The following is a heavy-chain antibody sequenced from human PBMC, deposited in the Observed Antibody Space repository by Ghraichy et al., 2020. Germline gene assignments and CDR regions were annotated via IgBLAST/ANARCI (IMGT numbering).Heavy chain of an antibody. CDR2: ISAYNGNT. CDR3: ARVPLYYYDSSGYYY. Sequence: ASVKVSCKASGYTFTSYGISWVRQAPGQGLEWMGWISAYNGNTNYAQKLQGRITMTTDTSTSTAYMELRSLRSDDTAVYYCARVPLYYYDSSGYYYWGQGTLVTVSS. D-gene: IGHD3-22*01. V-gene: IGHV1-18*01. CDR1: GYTFTSYG. J-gene: IGHJ4*02.